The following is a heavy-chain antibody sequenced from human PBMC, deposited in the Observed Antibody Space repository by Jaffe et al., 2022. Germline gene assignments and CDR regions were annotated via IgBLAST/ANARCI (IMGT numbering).Heavy chain of an antibody. V-gene: IGHV4-61*01. Sequence: QVQLQESGPGLVKPSETLSLTCTVSGGSVSSGSYYWSWIRQPPGKGLEWIGYIYYSGSTNYNPSLKSRVTISVDTSKNQFSLKLSSVTAADTAVYYCARDQGEYSSSMLDYWGQGTLVTVSS. CDR1: GGSVSSGSYY. CDR2: IYYSGST. CDR3: ARDQGEYSSSMLDY. J-gene: IGHJ4*02. D-gene: IGHD6-6*01.